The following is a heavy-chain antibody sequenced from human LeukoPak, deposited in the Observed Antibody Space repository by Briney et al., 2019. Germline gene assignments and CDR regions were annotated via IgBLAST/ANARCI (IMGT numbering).Heavy chain of an antibody. CDR1: GFTFSSYG. Sequence: GRSLRLSCAASGFTFSSYGMHWVRQAPGKGLEWVGVISYDGSNKYYADSVKGRFTISRDNSKNTLYLQMNSLRAEDTAVYYCAKDVWFGELLGAFDIWGQGTMVTVSS. CDR3: AKDVWFGELLGAFDI. CDR2: ISYDGSNK. V-gene: IGHV3-30*18. D-gene: IGHD3-10*01. J-gene: IGHJ3*02.